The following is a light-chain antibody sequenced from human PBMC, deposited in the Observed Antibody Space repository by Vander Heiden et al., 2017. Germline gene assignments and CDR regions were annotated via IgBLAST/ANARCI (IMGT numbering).Light chain of an antibody. Sequence: DIQMTQSPSSLSASVGDTLTITCRASQGISNYLAWYQQRPGQVPKLLIYAAYTLQSGVPSRFSGGGSGTGFTLTISGLQPEDVATYYCQKYNTGVTFGPGTKVDLK. V-gene: IGKV1-27*01. CDR3: QKYNTGVT. J-gene: IGKJ3*01. CDR2: AAY. CDR1: QGISNY.